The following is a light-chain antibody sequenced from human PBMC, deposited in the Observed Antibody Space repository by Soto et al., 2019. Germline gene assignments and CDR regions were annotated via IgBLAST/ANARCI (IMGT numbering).Light chain of an antibody. CDR3: QQYESTPPT. CDR2: WAS. J-gene: IGKJ2*01. CDR1: QSVLYSSNNKNY. V-gene: IGKV4-1*01. Sequence: DIVMTQSPDSLAVSLGERATINCKSSQSVLYSSNNKNYLAWYQQRPGQPPKLLIYWASTRESGVHDRFSGSGSVTDFTLTITSLQAEDVAVYYCQQYESTPPTFGQGTKLEIK.